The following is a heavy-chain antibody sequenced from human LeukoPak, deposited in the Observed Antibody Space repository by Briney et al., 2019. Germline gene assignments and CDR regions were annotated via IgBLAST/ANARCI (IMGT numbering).Heavy chain of an antibody. Sequence: PSETLSLTCTVSGGSISSYFWSWIRQPPGKGLEWIGHIHYSGSTNYNPSLKSRVTISVDTSKNQFSLKLSSVTAADTAVYYCVRVEYSSSFIFDYWGRGTLVTVSS. J-gene: IGHJ4*02. V-gene: IGHV4-59*01. D-gene: IGHD6-6*01. CDR3: VRVEYSSSFIFDY. CDR2: IHYSGST. CDR1: GGSISSYF.